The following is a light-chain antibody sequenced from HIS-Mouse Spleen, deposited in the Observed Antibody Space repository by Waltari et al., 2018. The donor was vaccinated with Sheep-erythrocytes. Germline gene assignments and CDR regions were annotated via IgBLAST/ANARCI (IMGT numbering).Light chain of an antibody. CDR1: QSLLQSNGYNY. CDR3: MQALQTPIFT. J-gene: IGKJ3*01. CDR2: LGS. V-gene: IGKV2-28*01. Sequence: DLVMTQSPLSLPVTPGEPASISCRSSQSLLQSNGYNYLDWYLQKPGQSPQLLIYLGSNRASGVPDRFSGSGSGTDFTLKISRVEAEDVGVYYCMQALQTPIFTFGPGTKVDIK.